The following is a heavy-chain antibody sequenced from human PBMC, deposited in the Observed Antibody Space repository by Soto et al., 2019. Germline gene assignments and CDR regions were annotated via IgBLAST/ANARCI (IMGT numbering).Heavy chain of an antibody. V-gene: IGHV3-48*03. J-gene: IGHJ2*01. CDR2: ISSSGSTI. CDR3: AREGYYDSSCYPRYFDL. Sequence: EVQLVESGGGLVQPGGSLRLSCAASGFTFSSYEMNWVRQAPGKGLEWVSYISSSGSTIYYADSVKGRFTISRDNAKNSLYLQMNSLRAEDTAVYYCAREGYYDSSCYPRYFDLWGRGTLVTVSS. D-gene: IGHD3-22*01. CDR1: GFTFSSYE.